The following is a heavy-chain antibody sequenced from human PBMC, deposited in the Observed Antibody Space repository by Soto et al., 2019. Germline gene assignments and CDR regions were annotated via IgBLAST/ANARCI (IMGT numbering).Heavy chain of an antibody. CDR3: ARVGGPTASGGWFDP. D-gene: IGHD3-16*01. Sequence: QVQLVQSGAEVKKPGSSVKVSCKASGGTFSSYTISWVRQAPGQGLEWMGRIIPILGIANYAQKFQGRVTITADKSTSTAYMELSSLRSEDTAVYYFARVGGPTASGGWFDPWGQGTLVTVSS. CDR2: IIPILGIA. J-gene: IGHJ5*02. V-gene: IGHV1-69*02. CDR1: GGTFSSYT.